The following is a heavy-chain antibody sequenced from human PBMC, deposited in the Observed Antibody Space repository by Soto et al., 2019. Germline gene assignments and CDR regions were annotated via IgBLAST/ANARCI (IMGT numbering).Heavy chain of an antibody. Sequence: QVQLVESGGGVVQPGRSLRLSCAASGFTFSSYGMHWVRQAPGKGLEWVAVISYDGSNKYYADSVKGRFTISRDNSKNTLYLQMNSLRAEDTAVYYCAKSLALLWFGEQHIDAFDIWGQGTMVTVSS. J-gene: IGHJ3*02. CDR2: ISYDGSNK. V-gene: IGHV3-30*18. CDR1: GFTFSSYG. D-gene: IGHD3-10*01. CDR3: AKSLALLWFGEQHIDAFDI.